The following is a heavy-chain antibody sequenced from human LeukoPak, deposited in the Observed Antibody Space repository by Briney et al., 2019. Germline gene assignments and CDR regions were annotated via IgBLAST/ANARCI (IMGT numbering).Heavy chain of an antibody. CDR1: GGSFSGYS. Sequence: SETLSLTCAVYGGSFSGYSWSWIRQPPGKGLEWIGEINHSGSTIYNPSLKSRVTISVDTSKNQFSLKLSSVTAADTAVYYCARGREGYSYVFDYWGQGTLVTVSS. CDR3: ARGREGYSYVFDY. V-gene: IGHV4-34*01. D-gene: IGHD5-18*01. J-gene: IGHJ4*02. CDR2: INHSGST.